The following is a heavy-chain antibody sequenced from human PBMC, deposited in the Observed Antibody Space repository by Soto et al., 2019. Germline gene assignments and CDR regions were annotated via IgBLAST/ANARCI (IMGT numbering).Heavy chain of an antibody. J-gene: IGHJ4*02. D-gene: IGHD3-22*01. V-gene: IGHV3-23*01. CDR3: AKHRYLDHDSRGYLFDN. Sequence: EVQLLESGGDLIQPGGSLRLSCAASGFTFNIYAMTWVRQAPGKGLEWVSAISRYGDFTYYADSVEGRFTISRDNSKNTLYLQMNSLRAEDTAVYYCAKHRYLDHDSRGYLFDNWGQATLVTVSS. CDR2: ISRYGDFT. CDR1: GFTFNIYA.